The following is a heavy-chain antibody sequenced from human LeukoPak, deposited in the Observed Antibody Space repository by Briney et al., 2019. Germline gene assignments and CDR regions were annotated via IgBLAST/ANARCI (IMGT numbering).Heavy chain of an antibody. CDR1: GGTFRSYA. D-gene: IGHD6-19*01. V-gene: IGHV1-69*04. CDR2: IIPILGIA. Sequence: ASVNVSCKASGGTFRSYAISWVRQAPGQGLEWMGRIIPILGIANYAQKFQGRVTITADKSTSTAYMELSSLRSEDTAVYYYAKEIFIAVAAPLYYYYYGMDVWGQGTTVTVSS. J-gene: IGHJ6*02. CDR3: AKEIFIAVAAPLYYYYYGMDV.